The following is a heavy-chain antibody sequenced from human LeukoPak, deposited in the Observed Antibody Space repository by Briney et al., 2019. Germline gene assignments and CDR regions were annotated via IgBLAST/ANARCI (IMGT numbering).Heavy chain of an antibody. CDR1: GFTFDDYA. Sequence: GGSLRLSCAASGFTFDDYAMHWVRQAPGKGLEWVSGISWNSGSIGYADSVKGRFTISRDNAKNSLYLQMNSLRAEDTAVYYCARGLAAAGTFGSFFWGQGTLVTVSS. V-gene: IGHV3-9*01. CDR3: ARGLAAAGTFGSFF. J-gene: IGHJ4*02. D-gene: IGHD6-13*01. CDR2: ISWNSGSI.